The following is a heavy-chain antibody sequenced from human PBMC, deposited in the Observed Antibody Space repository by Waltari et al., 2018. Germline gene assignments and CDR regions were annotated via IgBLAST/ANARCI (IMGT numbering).Heavy chain of an antibody. CDR2: ISGSGGRK. V-gene: IGHV3-23*04. J-gene: IGHJ4*02. D-gene: IGHD3-10*01. CDR3: ANLEWFRELSHDY. CDR1: GVTFISYA. Sequence: EVRLVESGGGLVHAGGSLGVSCSASGVTFISYAMSCLRQALGKVVAWVSSISGSGGRKYEQNSEKSRFTISKTNTKNTLKLQRKSLRAEETVVYYCANLEWFRELSHDYWGQGTLVTVSS.